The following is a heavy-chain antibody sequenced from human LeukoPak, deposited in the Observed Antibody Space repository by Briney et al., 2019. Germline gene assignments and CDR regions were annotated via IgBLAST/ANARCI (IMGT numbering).Heavy chain of an antibody. J-gene: IGHJ4*02. CDR2: INPNSGGT. CDR3: ARGIAAAYLVDY. V-gene: IGHV1-2*02. Sequence: ASVKVSCKASGGTFRSYAISWVRQAPGQGLEGMGWINPNSGGTNYAQKFQGRVTMTRDTSISTAYMELSRLRSDDTAVYYCARGIAAAYLVDYWGQGTLVTVSS. CDR1: GGTFRSYA. D-gene: IGHD6-13*01.